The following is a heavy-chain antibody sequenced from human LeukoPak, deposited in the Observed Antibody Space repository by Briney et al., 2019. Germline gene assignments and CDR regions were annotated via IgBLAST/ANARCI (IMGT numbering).Heavy chain of an antibody. CDR2: FDPEDGET. V-gene: IGHV1-24*01. CDR3: ATVGWPPPWFDP. CDR1: GYTLTELS. Sequence: GASVKVSCKVSGYTLTELSLHWVRQAPGKGLEWMGGFDPEDGETIYAQKFQGRVTMTEDTSTDTAYMELSSLRSEDTAVYYSATVGWPPPWFDPWGQGTLVTVSS. J-gene: IGHJ5*02.